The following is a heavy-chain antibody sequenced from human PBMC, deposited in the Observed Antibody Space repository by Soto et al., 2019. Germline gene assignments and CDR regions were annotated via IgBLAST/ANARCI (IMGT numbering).Heavy chain of an antibody. Sequence: ASVKVSCKVSGYTLTELSMHWVRQAPGKGLEWMGWISAYNGNTNYAQKLQGRVTMTTDTSTSTAYMELRSLRSDDTAVYYCARPLSPTVTSLGYYYMDVWG. D-gene: IGHD4-17*01. CDR2: ISAYNGNT. V-gene: IGHV1-18*01. CDR3: ARPLSPTVTSLGYYYMDV. CDR1: GYTLTELS. J-gene: IGHJ6*03.